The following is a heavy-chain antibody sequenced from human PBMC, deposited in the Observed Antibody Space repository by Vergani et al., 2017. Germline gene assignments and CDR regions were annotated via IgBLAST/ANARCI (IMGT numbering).Heavy chain of an antibody. Sequence: QVQLVQSGAEVKKPGASVKVSCKASGYTFTGYYMHWVRQAPGQGLEWMGWINPNSGGTNYAQKFQGRVTITADESTSTAYMELSSLRSEDTAVYYCARAKDYYDSSGYQVSYYYYYMDVWGKGTTVTVSS. J-gene: IGHJ6*03. CDR3: ARAKDYYDSSGYQVSYYYYYMDV. CDR2: INPNSGGT. V-gene: IGHV1-2*02. CDR1: GYTFTGYY. D-gene: IGHD3-22*01.